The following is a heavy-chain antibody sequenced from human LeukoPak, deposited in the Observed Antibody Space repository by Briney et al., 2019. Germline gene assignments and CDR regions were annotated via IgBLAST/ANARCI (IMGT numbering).Heavy chain of an antibody. V-gene: IGHV4-59*08. D-gene: IGHD6-13*01. CDR1: GGSISSFY. Sequence: SETLSLTCTVSGGSISSFYWSWIRQPPGKGLEWIGYIFYSGSTNYNPSLKSRVTISVDTSKNQYSLKLSSVTVADTAVYYCARLSTSWFFDYWGQGTLVTVSS. CDR3: ARLSTSWFFDY. CDR2: IFYSGST. J-gene: IGHJ4*02.